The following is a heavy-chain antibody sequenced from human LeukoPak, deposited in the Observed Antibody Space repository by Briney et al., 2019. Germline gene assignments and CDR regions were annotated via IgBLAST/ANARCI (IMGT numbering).Heavy chain of an antibody. CDR1: GFPFLNAW. CDR3: ATQGVLDAFDI. D-gene: IGHD3-10*01. Sequence: GGSLGFSGAASGFPFLNAWLIWFRQAPGKGLGWVGRIKSRADGGTPDYAAPVTGRFTISRDDSNGTLFLQMNSLTTEDTAVYYCATQGVLDAFDIWGQGTMVIVSS. V-gene: IGHV3-15*01. J-gene: IGHJ3*02. CDR2: IKSRADGGTP.